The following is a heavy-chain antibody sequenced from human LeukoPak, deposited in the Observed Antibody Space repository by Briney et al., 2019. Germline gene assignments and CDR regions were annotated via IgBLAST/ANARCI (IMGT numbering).Heavy chain of an antibody. CDR2: IWYDGNNK. CDR3: ARDLAAGELFYFDL. Sequence: GGSLRLSCAASRFTFSNYGMHWVRQAPGKGLEWVALIWYDGNNKYYADSVKGRFTVSRDNSKNTLYLQMNSLRAEDTALYYCARDLAAGELFYFDLGGGGALVTVSS. CDR1: RFTFSNYG. D-gene: IGHD1-26*01. J-gene: IGHJ2*01. V-gene: IGHV3-33*01.